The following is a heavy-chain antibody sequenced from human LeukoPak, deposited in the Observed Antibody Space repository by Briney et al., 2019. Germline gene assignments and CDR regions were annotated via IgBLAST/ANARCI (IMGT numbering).Heavy chain of an antibody. CDR1: GLTFSSCA. D-gene: IGHD2-2*01. CDR3: ATVYSSSPLRPMDV. J-gene: IGHJ6*02. Sequence: GGSLRLSCAASGLTFSSCAMSWVRQAPGKGLEWVSGISGSGGGTYYVASVKGRFTISRDNSKNTLYLQMNSLRAEDTAVYYCATVYSSSPLRPMDVWGQGATVTVSS. V-gene: IGHV3-23*01. CDR2: ISGSGGGT.